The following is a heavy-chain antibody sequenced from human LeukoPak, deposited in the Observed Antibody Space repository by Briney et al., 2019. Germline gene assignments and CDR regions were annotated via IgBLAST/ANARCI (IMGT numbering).Heavy chain of an antibody. CDR3: ARGRSSGYYHEYFDY. Sequence: SETLSLTCAVYGGSFSGYCWSWIRQPPGKGLEWIGEINRSGSTNYNPSLKSRVTISVDTSKNQFSLKLSSVTAADTAVYYCARGRSSGYYHEYFDYWGQGTLVTVSS. V-gene: IGHV4-34*01. CDR1: GGSFSGYC. CDR2: INRSGST. D-gene: IGHD3-22*01. J-gene: IGHJ4*02.